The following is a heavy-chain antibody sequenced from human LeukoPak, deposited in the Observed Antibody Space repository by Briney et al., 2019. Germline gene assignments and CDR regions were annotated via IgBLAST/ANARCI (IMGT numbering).Heavy chain of an antibody. CDR2: ISSSSSTI. D-gene: IGHD2-21*02. V-gene: IGHV3-48*01. CDR3: VRDSYCGGDCYRLHDL. CDR1: VFTFSMFS. Sequence: GGSLRLSCAASVFTFSMFSMNWVRQAPGKGLEWISYISSSSSTIHYADSVKGRFTISRDNAMKSLYLQMSSLRAEDTALYFPVRDSYCGGDCYRLHDLWGQGTLVAVSS. J-gene: IGHJ4*02.